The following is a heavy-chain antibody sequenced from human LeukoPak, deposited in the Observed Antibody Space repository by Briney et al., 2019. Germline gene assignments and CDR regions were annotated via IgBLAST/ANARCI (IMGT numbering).Heavy chain of an antibody. CDR1: GGSISSSSYY. V-gene: IGHV4-39*01. CDR3: ARQSGWYYDFWRGYYTQH. D-gene: IGHD3-3*01. CDR2: IYYSGTT. Sequence: SETLSLTCTVSGGSISSSSYYWGWIRQPPGKGLEWIGTIYYSGTTYYNPSLKSRVTISVDTSKNQFSLKLSSVTAADTAVYYCARQSGWYYDFWRGYYTQHWGQGTLVTVSS. J-gene: IGHJ4*02.